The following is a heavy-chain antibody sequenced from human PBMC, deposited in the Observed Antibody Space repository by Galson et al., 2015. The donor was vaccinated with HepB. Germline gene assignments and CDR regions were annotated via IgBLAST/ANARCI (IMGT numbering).Heavy chain of an antibody. D-gene: IGHD2-2*01. V-gene: IGHV1-18*04. CDR2: ISAYNGNT. J-gene: IGHJ3*02. CDR3: ARSVGYCSSSSCYDDDAFEI. Sequence: SVKVSCKASGYTFTSYGISWVRQAPGQGLEWMGWISAYNGNTDYAQSLQGRVTMTTDTSTSTGYMELRNLRTDDTAVYYCARSVGYCSSSSCYDDDAFEIWGQGTMVTVSS. CDR1: GYTFTSYG.